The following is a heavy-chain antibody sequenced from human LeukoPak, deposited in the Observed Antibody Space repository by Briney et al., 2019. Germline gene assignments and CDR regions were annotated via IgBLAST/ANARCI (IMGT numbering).Heavy chain of an antibody. D-gene: IGHD2-2*02. CDR2: ISGTSSYI. J-gene: IGHJ4*02. CDR3: AKVVPAAIPELDY. CDR1: GFTFSSYS. V-gene: IGHV3-21*01. Sequence: GGSLRLSCAASGFTFSSYSMIWVRQAPGKGLELVSSISGTSSYIYYADSVKGRFTISRDNAKNSLYLQMNSLRAKDTAVYYCAKVVPAAIPELDYWGQGTLVTVSS.